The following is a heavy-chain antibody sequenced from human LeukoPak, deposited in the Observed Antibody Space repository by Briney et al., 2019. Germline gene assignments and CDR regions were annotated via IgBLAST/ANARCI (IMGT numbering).Heavy chain of an antibody. CDR3: ASSKGTSSSWYSGYYYYGMDV. CDR2: ISGSGGST. V-gene: IGHV3-23*01. Sequence: PGGSLRLSCAASGFTFSSYAMSWVRQAPGKGLEWVSAISGSGGSTYYADSVKGRFTISRDNSKNTLYLQMNSLRAEDTAVYYCASSKGTSSSWYSGYYYYGMDVWGQGTTVTVSS. CDR1: GFTFSSYA. D-gene: IGHD6-13*01. J-gene: IGHJ6*02.